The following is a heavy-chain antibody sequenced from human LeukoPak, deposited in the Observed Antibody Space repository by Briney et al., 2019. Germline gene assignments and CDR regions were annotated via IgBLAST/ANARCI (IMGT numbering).Heavy chain of an antibody. CDR1: GGSISSSNW. V-gene: IGHV3-66*01. D-gene: IGHD6-13*01. J-gene: IGHJ4*02. CDR2: IYSGGST. Sequence: GTLSLTCAVSGGSISSSNWWSWVRQPPGKGLEWVSVIYSGGSTYYADSVKGRFTISRDNSKNTLYLQMNSLRAEDTAVYYCAREAHGPGTFDYWGQGTLVTVSS. CDR3: AREAHGPGTFDY.